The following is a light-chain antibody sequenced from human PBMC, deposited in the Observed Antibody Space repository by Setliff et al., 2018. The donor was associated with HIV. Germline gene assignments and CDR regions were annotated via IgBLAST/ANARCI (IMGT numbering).Light chain of an antibody. CDR1: SSDVGGYNY. CDR3: SSYAGSNNL. J-gene: IGLJ2*01. V-gene: IGLV2-8*01. Sequence: QSALTQPPSASGSPGQSVTISCTGTSSDVGGYNYVSWYQQHPGKAPKLMICEVSKRPSGVPDRFSGSKSGNTASLTVSGLQAEDEADYYCSSYAGSNNLFGGGTKVTVL. CDR2: EVS.